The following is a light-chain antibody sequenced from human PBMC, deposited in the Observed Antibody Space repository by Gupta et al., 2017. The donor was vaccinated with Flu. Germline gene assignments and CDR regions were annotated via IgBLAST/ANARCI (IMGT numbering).Light chain of an antibody. V-gene: IGLV2-14*01. J-gene: IGLJ3*02. CDR1: SSDIGAYNY. CDR3: SSSSGSTTPWV. CDR2: GVS. Sequence: GQSITISCTGTSSDIGAYNYVSWYQRHPGKAPQLLIYGVSSRPSGISNRFSGSKSDNTASLTISGVQPEDEAASFCSSSSGSTTPWVFGGG.